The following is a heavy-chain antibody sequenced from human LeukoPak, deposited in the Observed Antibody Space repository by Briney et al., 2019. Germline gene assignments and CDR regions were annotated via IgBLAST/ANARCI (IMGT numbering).Heavy chain of an antibody. D-gene: IGHD1-14*01. V-gene: IGHV1-24*01. CDR1: GHTLTELS. CDR2: FDPEDGET. J-gene: IGHJ3*02. Sequence: ASVKVSCKVSGHTLTELSMHWVRQAPGKGLEWMGGFDPEDGETIYAQKFQGRVTMTEDTSTDTAYMELSSLRSEDTAVYYCATMAGTTWAFDIWGQGTMVTVSS. CDR3: ATMAGTTWAFDI.